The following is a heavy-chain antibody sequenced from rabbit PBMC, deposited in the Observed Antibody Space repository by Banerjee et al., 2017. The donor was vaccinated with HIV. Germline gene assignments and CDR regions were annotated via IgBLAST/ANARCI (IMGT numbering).Heavy chain of an antibody. V-gene: IGHV1S40*01. Sequence: QSLEESGGDLVKPGASLTLTCTASGFSFSSSYYMCWVRQAPGKGLEWIGCIATGNSGNTYYASWAKGQFTISKTSSTTVTLQMTSLTAADTATYFCARGDFGAGTNLWGPGTLVTVS. CDR3: ARGDFGAGTNL. D-gene: IGHD4-2*01. CDR2: IATGNSGNT. CDR1: GFSFSSSYY. J-gene: IGHJ4*01.